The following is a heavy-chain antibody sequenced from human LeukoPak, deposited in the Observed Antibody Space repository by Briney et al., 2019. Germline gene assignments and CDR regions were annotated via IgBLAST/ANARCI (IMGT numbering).Heavy chain of an antibody. J-gene: IGHJ6*02. V-gene: IGHV3-33*01. CDR2: IWYDGSNK. Sequence: PGGSLRLSCAASGFTFSSYGMHWVRQAPGKGLEWVAVIWYDGSNKYYADSVKGRFTISRDNAKNSLYLQMNSLRAEDTAVYYCARYCSSTSCYSLGNYYYYGMDVWGQGTTVTVSS. D-gene: IGHD2-2*01. CDR1: GFTFSSYG. CDR3: ARYCSSTSCYSLGNYYYYGMDV.